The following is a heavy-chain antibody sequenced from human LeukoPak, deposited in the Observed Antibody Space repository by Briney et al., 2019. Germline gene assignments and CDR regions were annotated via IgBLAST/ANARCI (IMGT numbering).Heavy chain of an antibody. CDR1: GYTFTGYY. CDR3: ARDPLLWFGELSFNDAFDI. D-gene: IGHD3-10*01. Sequence: EASVKVSCKASGYTFTGYYMHWVRQAPGQGLEWMGWISGYNGNTNYAQNLQGRVTMTTDTSTSTVYMELRSLRSDDTAVYYCARDPLLWFGELSFNDAFDIWGQGTMVTVSS. J-gene: IGHJ3*02. V-gene: IGHV1-18*04. CDR2: ISGYNGNT.